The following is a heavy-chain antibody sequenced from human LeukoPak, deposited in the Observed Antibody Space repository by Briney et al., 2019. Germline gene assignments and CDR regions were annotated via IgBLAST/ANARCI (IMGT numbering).Heavy chain of an antibody. CDR3: ARGYCSGGSCYARSFDY. CDR1: GGSINSYY. J-gene: IGHJ4*02. D-gene: IGHD2-15*01. CDR2: IYYSGST. V-gene: IGHV4-59*01. Sequence: SETQSLTCTVSGGSINSYYWSWIRQPPGLSLEWIGYIYYSGSTNYNPSLKSRVTISVDTSKNQFSLKLSSVTAADTAVYYCARGYCSGGSCYARSFDYWGQGSLVTVS.